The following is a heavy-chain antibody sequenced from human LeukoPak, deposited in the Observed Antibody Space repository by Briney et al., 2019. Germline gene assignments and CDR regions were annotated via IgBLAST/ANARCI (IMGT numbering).Heavy chain of an antibody. CDR1: GGSISSGDYF. V-gene: IGHV4-31*11. CDR2: IFYSGST. CDR3: ARDYYDSSGYYYIDY. D-gene: IGHD3-22*01. J-gene: IGHJ4*02. Sequence: NPSETLSLTCAVSGGSISSGDYFWSWIRQYPGRGLEWIGFIFYSGSTYYNPSLMSRFTMSVDTSKNQFSLKLSSVTAADTAVYYCARDYYDSSGYYYIDYWGQGTLVTVSS.